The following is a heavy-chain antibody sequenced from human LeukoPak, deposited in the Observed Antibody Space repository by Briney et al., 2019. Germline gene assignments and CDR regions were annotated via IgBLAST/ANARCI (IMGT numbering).Heavy chain of an antibody. V-gene: IGHV6-1*01. CDR3: AREVISTYAFDI. Sequence: PSQTLSLTCAISGDSVPSDSAAWNWIRQSPSRCLEWVGRTYYRSKWYNDYVVSVKSRITINPYTSKNQFSLQLNSVTPEDTAVYFCAREVISTYAFDIWGQGTMVTVSS. D-gene: IGHD3-10*01. CDR1: GDSVPSDSAA. CDR2: TYYRSKWYN. J-gene: IGHJ3*02.